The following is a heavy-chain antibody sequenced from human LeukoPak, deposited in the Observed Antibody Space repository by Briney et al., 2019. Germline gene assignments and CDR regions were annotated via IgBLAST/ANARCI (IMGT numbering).Heavy chain of an antibody. J-gene: IGHJ4*02. V-gene: IGHV4-39*01. CDR1: GGSISTTSYY. CDR3: ARHVYSYGFSSDY. D-gene: IGHD5-18*01. Sequence: PSETLSLTCTVSGGSISTTSYYWGWIRQPPGKGLEWIGSIYYSGSTYYNPSLKSRVSTSVDTSKNQFSLKLSSVTAADTAVFYCARHVYSYGFSSDYWGQGTLVTVSS. CDR2: IYYSGST.